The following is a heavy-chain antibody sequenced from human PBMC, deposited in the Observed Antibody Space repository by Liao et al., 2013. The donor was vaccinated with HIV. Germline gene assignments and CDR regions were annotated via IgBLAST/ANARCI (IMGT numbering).Heavy chain of an antibody. J-gene: IGHJ5*02. CDR3: ARGDSSSWLNWFDP. D-gene: IGHD6-13*01. Sequence: QVQLQQWGAGLLKSSETLSLTCAVYGGSFSGYYWSWIRQPPGKGLEWIGEINHSGSTNYNPSLKSRVTISVDTSKNQFSLNLRSVTASDTAVYYCARGDSSSWLNWFDPWGQGTLVTVSS. CDR2: INHSGST. CDR1: GGSFSGYY. V-gene: IGHV4-34*01.